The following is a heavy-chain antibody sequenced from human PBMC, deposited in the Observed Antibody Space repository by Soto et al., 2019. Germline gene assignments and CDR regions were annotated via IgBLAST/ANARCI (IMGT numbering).Heavy chain of an antibody. Sequence: QVQLQESGPGLVKPSQTLSLTCTVSGGSISSGDYYWSWIRQPPGKGLEWIGYIYYSGSTYYNPSLKSRVTISVDTSKNQFSLKLSSVTAADTAVYYCARGAMWGSGSYSYFDYWGQGTLVTVSS. V-gene: IGHV4-30-4*01. CDR1: GGSISSGDYY. CDR2: IYYSGST. CDR3: ARGAMWGSGSYSYFDY. D-gene: IGHD3-10*01. J-gene: IGHJ4*02.